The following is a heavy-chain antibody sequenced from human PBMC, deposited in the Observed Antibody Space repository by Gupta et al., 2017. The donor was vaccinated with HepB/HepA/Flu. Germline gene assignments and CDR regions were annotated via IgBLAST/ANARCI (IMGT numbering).Heavy chain of an antibody. CDR1: GFSISSYGVS. CDR2: ISWTADK. CDR3: VHRVDQSRGGYYYVDV. J-gene: IGHJ6*03. V-gene: IGHV2-5*01. Sequence: QLTLKESGPTLVNPTQTLTLTCSFSGFSISSYGVSVAWIRQPPGKVLECLALISWTADKRYSPSRKNRLTITEGTSENQVVLTLTNVEHVDTGTYFCVHRVDQSRGGYYYVDVWCNGTMVTVS. D-gene: IGHD3-16*01.